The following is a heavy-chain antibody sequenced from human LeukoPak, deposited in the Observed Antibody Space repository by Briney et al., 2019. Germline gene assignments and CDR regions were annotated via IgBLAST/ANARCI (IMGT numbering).Heavy chain of an antibody. CDR1: GGSISSSSYY. D-gene: IGHD3-3*01. J-gene: IGHJ5*02. CDR3: ARGLKGYYDFWSGYYNRGVNWFDP. V-gene: IGHV4-39*07. CDR2: IYYSGST. Sequence: SETLSLTCTVSGGSISSSSYYWGWIRQPPGKGLEWIGSIYYSGSTYYNPSLKSRVTISVDTSKNQFSLKLSSVTAADTAVYYCARGLKGYYDFWSGYYNRGVNWFDPWGQGTLVTVSS.